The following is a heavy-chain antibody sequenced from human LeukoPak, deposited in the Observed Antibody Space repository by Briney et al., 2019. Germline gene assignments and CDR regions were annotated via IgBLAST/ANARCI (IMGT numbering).Heavy chain of an antibody. CDR3: ARDHRLLMTGTTLWPLVY. CDR1: GYTFTSYG. D-gene: IGHD1-1*01. V-gene: IGHV1-18*01. CDR2: ISAYNGNT. J-gene: IGHJ4*02. Sequence: ASVKVSCKASGYTFTSYGISWVRQAPGQGLEWMGWISAYNGNTNYAQKLQGRVTMTTDTSTSTAYMELRSLRSDDTAVYYCARDHRLLMTGTTLWPLVYWGQGTLVTVSS.